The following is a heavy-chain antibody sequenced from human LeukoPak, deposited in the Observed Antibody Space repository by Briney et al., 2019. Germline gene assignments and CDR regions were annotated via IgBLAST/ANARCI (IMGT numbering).Heavy chain of an antibody. Sequence: GSSVKLSCKASGYTFTSYGISWVRQAPGQGLKWIGCISAYNGNTNYAQKLQGRVTMTTDTSTSTAYMELRSLRSDDTAVYYCARVHSSSWGVSYYYMDVWGKGTTITVSS. CDR2: ISAYNGNT. D-gene: IGHD6-13*01. CDR1: GYTFTSYG. V-gene: IGHV1-18*01. CDR3: ARVHSSSWGVSYYYMDV. J-gene: IGHJ6*03.